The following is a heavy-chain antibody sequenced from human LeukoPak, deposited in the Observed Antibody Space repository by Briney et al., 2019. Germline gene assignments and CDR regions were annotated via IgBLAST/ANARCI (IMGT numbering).Heavy chain of an antibody. CDR1: GGSISSYY. J-gene: IGHJ3*02. CDR3: ARDSPIYDSSGADAFDI. D-gene: IGHD3-22*01. V-gene: IGHV4-59*01. CDR2: IYYSGST. Sequence: SETLSLTCTVSGGSISSYYWSWIRQPPGKGLECIGYIYYSGSTNYNPSLKSRVTISVDTSKNQFSLKLSSVTAADTAVYYCARDSPIYDSSGADAFDIWGQGAMVTVSS.